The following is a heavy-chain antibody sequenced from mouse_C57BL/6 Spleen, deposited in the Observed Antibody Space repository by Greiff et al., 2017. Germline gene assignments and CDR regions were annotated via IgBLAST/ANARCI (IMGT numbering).Heavy chain of an antibody. CDR3: AREDSSGYFDY. J-gene: IGHJ2*01. CDR2: IDPSDSET. V-gene: IGHV1-52*01. D-gene: IGHD3-2*02. Sequence: QVQLQQPGAELVKPGASVKLSCKASGYTFTSYWMHWVKQRPIQGLEWIGNIDPSDSETHYNQKFKDKATLTVDKSSSTAYMQLSSLTSEDSAVYYGAREDSSGYFDYWGQGTTLTVSS. CDR1: GYTFTSYW.